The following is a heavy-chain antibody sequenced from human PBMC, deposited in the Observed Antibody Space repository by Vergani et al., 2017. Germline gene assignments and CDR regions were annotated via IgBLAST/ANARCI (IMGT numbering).Heavy chain of an antibody. D-gene: IGHD2-2*01. J-gene: IGHJ5*02. Sequence: QVQLQQWGAGLLKPSETLSLTCAVYGGSFSGYYWSWIRQPPGKGLLWIGEINHSGSTNYNPSLKSRVTISVDTSKNQFSLKLSSVTAADTAVYYCARVRSRYQLSPKGPYWFDPWGQGTLVTVSS. CDR3: ARVRSRYQLSPKGPYWFDP. V-gene: IGHV4-34*01. CDR2: INHSGST. CDR1: GGSFSGYY.